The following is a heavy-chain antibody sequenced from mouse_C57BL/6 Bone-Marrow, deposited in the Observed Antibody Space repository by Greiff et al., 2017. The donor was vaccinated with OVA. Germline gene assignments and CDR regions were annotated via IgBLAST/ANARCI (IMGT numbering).Heavy chain of an antibody. CDR3: ALYGSSYEDY. J-gene: IGHJ2*01. Sequence: VQLQQSGAELVRPGASVKLSCTASGFNIKDYYMHWVKQRPEQGLEWIGRIDPANGNTKYAPKFQGKATITADTSSNTAYLQLSSLTSEDTAIYYCALYGSSYEDYWGQGTTLTVSS. V-gene: IGHV14-3*01. CDR1: GFNIKDYY. CDR2: IDPANGNT. D-gene: IGHD1-1*01.